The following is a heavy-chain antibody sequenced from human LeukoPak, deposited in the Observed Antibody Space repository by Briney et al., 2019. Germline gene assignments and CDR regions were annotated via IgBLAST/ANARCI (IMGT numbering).Heavy chain of an antibody. CDR2: ISSSGSVI. J-gene: IGHJ4*02. D-gene: IGHD3-22*01. CDR3: ARGGYGSEIRGYSPTILDY. Sequence: GGSLRLSCVASGFTFSIYEMTWVRRAPGKGLEWLAYISSSGSVIYYADSVKGRFTLSRDDALNSLYLQMDSLRAEDTAVYHCARGGYGSEIRGYSPTILDYWGQGSPVTVSS. CDR1: GFTFSIYE. V-gene: IGHV3-48*03.